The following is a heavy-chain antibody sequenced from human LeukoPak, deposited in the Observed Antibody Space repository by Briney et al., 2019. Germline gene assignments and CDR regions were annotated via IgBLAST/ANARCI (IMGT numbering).Heavy chain of an antibody. J-gene: IGHJ4*02. CDR3: AKDRWVGATISHYFDY. CDR1: GFTLSSYA. D-gene: IGHD1-26*01. V-gene: IGHV3-23*01. Sequence: GGSLRLSCAASGFTLSSYAMNWVRQAPGKGLEWVSAISTRGGTTYYADSVKGRFTISRDDSKNTLYLQMNSLRVEDTAVYYCAKDRWVGATISHYFDYWGQGTLVTVSS. CDR2: ISTRGGTT.